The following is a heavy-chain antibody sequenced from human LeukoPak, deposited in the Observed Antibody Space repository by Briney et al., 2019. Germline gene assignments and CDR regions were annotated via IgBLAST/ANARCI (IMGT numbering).Heavy chain of an antibody. CDR1: GFTFSNYW. Sequence: GGSLRLSCAASGFTFSNYWMHWVRQAPGKGLVWVSRINSNGSSTNYADSVKGRFTISRDNAKNTLYLQMSSLRAEDTAVYYCAKGGATICDNWGQGTLVTVSS. CDR2: INSNGSST. CDR3: AKGGATICDN. J-gene: IGHJ4*02. V-gene: IGHV3-74*01. D-gene: IGHD5-12*01.